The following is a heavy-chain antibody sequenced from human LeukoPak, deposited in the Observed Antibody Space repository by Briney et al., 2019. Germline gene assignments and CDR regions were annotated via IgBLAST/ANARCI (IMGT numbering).Heavy chain of an antibody. V-gene: IGHV3-53*01. CDR2: VYIGGTT. CDR1: GLTVSSNY. CDR3: ARGWYSSPWATLDY. D-gene: IGHD6-19*01. Sequence: PGGSLRLSCAASGLTVSSNYMSWVRQAPGKGLEWVSVVYIGGTTYYADSVKGRFTISRDNSKNTVYLQMNSLRADDTAVYYCARGWYSSPWATLDYWGQGTLVTVSS. J-gene: IGHJ4*02.